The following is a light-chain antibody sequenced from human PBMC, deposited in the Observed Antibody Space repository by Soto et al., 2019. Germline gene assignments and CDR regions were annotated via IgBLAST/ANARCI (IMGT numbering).Light chain of an antibody. CDR1: QSVSSSY. J-gene: IGKJ2*01. Sequence: EIVLTQSPGTLSLSPGERATLSCRASQSVSSSYLVWYQQKPGQAPRLLIYGASSRASGIPDRFSGSGSGTAFTLTISRLEPEDFAVYYCQQYDGSPLYTFGQGTKLEIK. CDR2: GAS. CDR3: QQYDGSPLYT. V-gene: IGKV3-20*01.